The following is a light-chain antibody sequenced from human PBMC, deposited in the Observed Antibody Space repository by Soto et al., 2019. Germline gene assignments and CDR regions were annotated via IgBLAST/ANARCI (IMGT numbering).Light chain of an antibody. CDR1: QSVSSN. CDR2: GAS. V-gene: IGKV3-15*01. CDR3: QQYNSWRT. Sequence: EIVMTQSPATLSVSPGERATLSCRASQSVSSNLAWYQQKPGQAPRLLIYGASTRATGIPARFSASGSGTDFTLTISDVQPEDFALYYCQQYNSWRTFGQGTKVDIK. J-gene: IGKJ1*01.